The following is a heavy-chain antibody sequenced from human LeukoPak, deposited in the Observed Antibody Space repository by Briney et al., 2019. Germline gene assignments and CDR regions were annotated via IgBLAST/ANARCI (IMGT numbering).Heavy chain of an antibody. CDR2: ISSSSSYI. D-gene: IGHD6-13*01. J-gene: IGHJ3*02. CDR1: GFTFSSYS. Sequence: GGSLRLSCAASGFTFSSYSMNWVRQAPGKGLEWVSSISSSSSYIYYADSVKGRFTISRDNAKNSLNLQMNSLRAEDTAVYYCAREVYSSSRPADAFDIWGQGTVVTVSS. V-gene: IGHV3-21*01. CDR3: AREVYSSSRPADAFDI.